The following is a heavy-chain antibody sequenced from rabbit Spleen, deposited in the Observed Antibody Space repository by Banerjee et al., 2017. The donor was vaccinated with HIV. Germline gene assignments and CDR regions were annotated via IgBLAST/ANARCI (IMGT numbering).Heavy chain of an antibody. V-gene: IGHV1S45*01. CDR2: INAVTGKA. J-gene: IGHJ6*01. CDR3: ARDTGTSFSTYGMDL. CDR1: GFSFSNKAV. Sequence: QEQLVESGGGLVKPGASLTLTCKASGFSFSNKAVMCWVRQAPGKGLEWIACINAVTGKAVYASWAKGRFTCSKASSTTVTLQMTSLTAADTATYFCARDTGTSFSTYGMDLWGPGTLVTVS. D-gene: IGHD8-1*01.